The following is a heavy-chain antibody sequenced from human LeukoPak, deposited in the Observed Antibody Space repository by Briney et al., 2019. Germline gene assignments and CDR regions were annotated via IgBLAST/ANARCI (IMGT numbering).Heavy chain of an antibody. CDR1: GGSISRYY. V-gene: IGHV4-59*01. Sequence: SETLSLTCTVSGGSISRYYCSWIRQPPGKGLEWIGDIYYSGSTNYNPSLKSRVTISVDTSKNQFSLKLSSVTAADTAVYYCARSHGSGSYYNLNDYWGQGTLVTVSS. D-gene: IGHD3-10*01. J-gene: IGHJ4*02. CDR3: ARSHGSGSYYNLNDY. CDR2: IYYSGST.